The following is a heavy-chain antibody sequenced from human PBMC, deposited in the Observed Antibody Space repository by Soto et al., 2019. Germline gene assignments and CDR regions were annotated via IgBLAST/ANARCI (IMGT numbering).Heavy chain of an antibody. CDR2: INHSGST. V-gene: IGHV4-39*07. D-gene: IGHD6-19*01. CDR1: GGSISSGGYF. J-gene: IGHJ2*01. CDR3: ARLASGWQYYYFDF. Sequence: SETLSLTCTVSGGSISSGGYFWSWIRQPPGKGLEWIEEINHSGSTNYNPSLTRRATLSVDTSKNQVSLKLTSVTAADTAVYYCARLASGWQYYYFDFWGRGTPVTVSS.